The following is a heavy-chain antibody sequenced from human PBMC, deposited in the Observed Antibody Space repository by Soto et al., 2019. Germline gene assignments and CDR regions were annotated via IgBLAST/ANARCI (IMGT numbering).Heavy chain of an antibody. J-gene: IGHJ4*02. V-gene: IGHV3-53*01. CDR1: GFTVSSNY. Sequence: EVQLVESGGGLIQPGGSLRLSCAASGFTVSSNYMSWVRQAPGKGLEWVSVIYSGGSTYYADSVKGRFTISRDNSNNTLYLQLNSLRAEDTAVYYCARVLSGSYLSVFDYWGQGTLVTVSS. CDR2: IYSGGST. CDR3: ARVLSGSYLSVFDY. D-gene: IGHD1-26*01.